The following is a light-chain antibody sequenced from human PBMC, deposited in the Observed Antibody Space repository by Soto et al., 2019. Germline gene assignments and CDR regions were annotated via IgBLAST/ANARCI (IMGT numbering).Light chain of an antibody. V-gene: IGLV1-44*01. CDR2: SND. CDR1: SSNIGSSS. Sequence: QSVLAQPPSASGTPGQRVSISCSGSSSNIGSSSVNWSQHVPGAAPQLLIYSNDLRPSEVPDRFSGSKSGTSASLAISGLRTDDEADYYCAAWDDTLNGWVFGGGTKLTVL. CDR3: AAWDDTLNGWV. J-gene: IGLJ3*02.